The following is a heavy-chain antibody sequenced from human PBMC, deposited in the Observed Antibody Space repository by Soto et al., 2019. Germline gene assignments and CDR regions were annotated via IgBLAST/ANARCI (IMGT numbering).Heavy chain of an antibody. CDR1: GGIFSNFA. J-gene: IGHJ4*02. CDR2: IIPILATP. CDR3: ARVGSRDAYNYVLDN. Sequence: QVQLVQSGPEVKKPGSSVKVSCTASGGIFSNFAVSWVRQAPGQGLEWMGGIIPILATPKYAQKFQGRVTIAAVKNIAYSELSSLTSEDTAVYYCARVGSRDAYNYVLDNWGQGTLVTVSS. D-gene: IGHD5-18*01. V-gene: IGHV1-69*06.